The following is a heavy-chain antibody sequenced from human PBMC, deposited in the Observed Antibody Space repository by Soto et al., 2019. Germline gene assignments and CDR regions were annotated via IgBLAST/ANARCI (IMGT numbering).Heavy chain of an antibody. Sequence: EVQLLESPGGLVQPGGSLRLSCAASGFTFTSHAMNWVRQAPGKGLEWVAGITPGGDNTYYADSVKGRFTISRDNSKNTLYLQMNNLRAEDTALYYCAKNAGGTCYSRVDRWGQGTLVTVSS. CDR2: ITPGGDNT. J-gene: IGHJ5*02. V-gene: IGHV3-23*01. CDR1: GFTFTSHA. CDR3: AKNAGGTCYSRVDR. D-gene: IGHD2-15*01.